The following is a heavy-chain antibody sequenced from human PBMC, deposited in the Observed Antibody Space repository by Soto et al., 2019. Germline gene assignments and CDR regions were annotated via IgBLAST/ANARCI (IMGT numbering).Heavy chain of an antibody. CDR2: ISGSGGST. Sequence: GGSLRLSCTASGFTFSSYAMNWVRQAPGKGLEWVSVISGSGGSTNYADSVKGRFTISRDNAKNSLYLQMNSLRAEDTAVYYCARVEAVAGTMRAFDIWGQGTMVTVSS. J-gene: IGHJ3*02. V-gene: IGHV3-23*01. CDR1: GFTFSSYA. D-gene: IGHD6-19*01. CDR3: ARVEAVAGTMRAFDI.